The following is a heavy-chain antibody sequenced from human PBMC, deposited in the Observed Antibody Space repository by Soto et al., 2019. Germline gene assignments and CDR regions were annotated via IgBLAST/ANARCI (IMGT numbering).Heavy chain of an antibody. J-gene: IGHJ6*02. V-gene: IGHV3-30*18. CDR2: ISYDGSNK. Sequence: PGGSLRLSCAASGFTFSSYGMHWVRQAPGKGLEWLAVISYDGSNKYYADSVKGRFTISRDNSKNTLYLQMNSLRAEDTAVYYCAKTKDSSGYFDYYGMDVWGQGTTVTVSS. CDR3: AKTKDSSGYFDYYGMDV. CDR1: GFTFSSYG. D-gene: IGHD3-22*01.